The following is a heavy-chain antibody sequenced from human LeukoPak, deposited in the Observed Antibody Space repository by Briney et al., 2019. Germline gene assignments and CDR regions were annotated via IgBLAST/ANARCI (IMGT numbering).Heavy chain of an antibody. J-gene: IGHJ4*02. V-gene: IGHV1-69*04. CDR2: IIPILGIA. Sequence: GASVKVSCKASGGTFSSYAISWVRQAPGQGLEWMGRIIPILGIANYAQKFQGRVTITADKSTSTAYMELSSLRSDDTAVYYCAREAIVATYLDYWGQGTLVTVSS. CDR3: AREAIVATYLDY. D-gene: IGHD5-12*01. CDR1: GGTFSSYA.